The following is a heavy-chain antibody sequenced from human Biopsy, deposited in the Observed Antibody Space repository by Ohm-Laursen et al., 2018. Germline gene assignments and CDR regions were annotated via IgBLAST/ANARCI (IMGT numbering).Heavy chain of an antibody. Sequence: VASVKVSCKVSGGTFSNYAISWVRQAPGEGLEWMGGIIAVSGLVNYAPKFQGRVSITADKSTTTAYMELSNLKSEDTAVYYCATPFQYYDSWGGYPPFDHWGQGTLATVSS. V-gene: IGHV1-69*10. CDR1: GGTFSNYA. D-gene: IGHD3-3*01. CDR3: ATPFQYYDSWGGYPPFDH. CDR2: IIAVSGLV. J-gene: IGHJ4*02.